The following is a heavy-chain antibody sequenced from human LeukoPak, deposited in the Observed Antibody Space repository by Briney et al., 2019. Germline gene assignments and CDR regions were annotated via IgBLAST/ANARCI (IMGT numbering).Heavy chain of an antibody. J-gene: IGHJ3*02. CDR3: ARDGSHDAFDI. D-gene: IGHD1-1*01. CDR1: GFTFTGYY. CDR2: INPSGGST. V-gene: IGHV1-46*01. Sequence: ASVKVSCKASGFTFTGYYMHWVRQAPGQGLEWMGIINPSGGSTSYAQKFQGRVTMTRDMSTSTVYMELSSLRSEDTAVYYCARDGSHDAFDIWGQGTMVTVSS.